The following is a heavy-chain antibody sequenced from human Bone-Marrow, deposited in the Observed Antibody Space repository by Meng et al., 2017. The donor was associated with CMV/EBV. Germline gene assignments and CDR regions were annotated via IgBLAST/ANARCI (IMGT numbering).Heavy chain of an antibody. D-gene: IGHD1-26*01. CDR2: ISAYNGNT. CDR1: GYTFTSYA. Sequence: ASVKVSCKASGYTFTSYAMHWVRQAPGQGLEWMGWISAYNGNTNYAQKLQGRVTMTTDTSTNTAYMELRSLRSDDTAVYYCARDAVGATAHRGFYYYYYGMDVWGQGTTVTVSS. CDR3: ARDAVGATAHRGFYYYYYGMDV. V-gene: IGHV1-18*01. J-gene: IGHJ6*02.